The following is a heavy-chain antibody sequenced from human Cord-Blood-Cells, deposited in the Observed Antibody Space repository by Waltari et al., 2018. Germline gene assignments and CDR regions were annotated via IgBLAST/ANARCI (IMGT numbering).Heavy chain of an antibody. CDR1: GFTFRSYA. J-gene: IGHJ6*02. Sequence: QVQLVESGGGVVQPGRSLRLSCAASGFTFRSYAMHWVRQAPGKGLEWVAVISYDGSNKYYADSVNGRFTISRDNSKNTLYLQMNSLRAEDTAVYYCAIRPQPGIAAADYYYYYGMDVWGQGTTVTVSS. V-gene: IGHV3-30-3*01. D-gene: IGHD6-13*01. CDR3: AIRPQPGIAAADYYYYYGMDV. CDR2: ISYDGSNK.